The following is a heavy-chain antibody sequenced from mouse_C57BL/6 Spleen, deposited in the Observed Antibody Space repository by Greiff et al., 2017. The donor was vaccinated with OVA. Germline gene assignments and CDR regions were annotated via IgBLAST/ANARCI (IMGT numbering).Heavy chain of an antibody. D-gene: IGHD2-4*01. Sequence: VQLQQSGPGLVKPSQSLSLTCSVTGYSITSGYFWNWIRPSPGNKLEWMGNISYDGSNNYNPSLKNRISITRDTSKNQFFLRLTSVTTEDTATYYWARIDYYYYAMDYWGQGTSVTVSS. J-gene: IGHJ4*01. CDR3: ARIDYYYYAMDY. V-gene: IGHV3-6*01. CDR2: ISYDGSN. CDR1: GYSITSGYF.